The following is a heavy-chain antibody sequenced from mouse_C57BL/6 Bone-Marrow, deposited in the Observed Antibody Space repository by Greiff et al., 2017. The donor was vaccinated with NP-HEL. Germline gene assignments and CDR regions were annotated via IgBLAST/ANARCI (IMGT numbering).Heavy chain of an antibody. D-gene: IGHD2-2*01. CDR2: RRNKANDYRT. CDR1: GFTFSDFY. Sequence: EVKLVESGGGLVQSGRSLILSCATSGFTFSDFYMEWVRQAPGKGLEWIAARRNKANDYRTEYSATVKGRFIVSRDTSQSILYLQMKALGAEDTAMYYCARDARWFRGFAYWGQGTLVTVSA. V-gene: IGHV7-1*01. J-gene: IGHJ3*01. CDR3: ARDARWFRGFAY.